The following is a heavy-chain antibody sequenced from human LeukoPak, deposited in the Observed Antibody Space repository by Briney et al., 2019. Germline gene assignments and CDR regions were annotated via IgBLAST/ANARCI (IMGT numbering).Heavy chain of an antibody. CDR2: SSWNSGSI. CDR3: AKDRHYYGMDV. V-gene: IGHV3-9*01. CDR1: GFTFDDYA. Sequence: GGSLRLSCAASGFTFDDYAMPWVRQAPGKVLEWVSCSSWNSGSIGYADSVKGRFTISRDNAKNSLYLQMNSRRAEDTALYYCAKDRHYYGMDVWGQGTTVTVSS. J-gene: IGHJ6*02.